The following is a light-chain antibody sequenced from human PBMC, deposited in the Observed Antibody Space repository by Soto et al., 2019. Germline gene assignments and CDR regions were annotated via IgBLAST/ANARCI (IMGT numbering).Light chain of an antibody. CDR2: EVN. V-gene: IGLV2-14*01. J-gene: IGLJ1*01. CDR1: SSDVGGYDY. Sequence: LTHPASVSGSPGQSITISCTGTSSDVGGYDYVSWYQLHPGKAPKLMVFEVNNRPSGVSYRFSGSKSGNTASLTISGLQAEEEADYFCTSYSISTAYLFGTRTKVTVL. CDR3: TSYSISTAYL.